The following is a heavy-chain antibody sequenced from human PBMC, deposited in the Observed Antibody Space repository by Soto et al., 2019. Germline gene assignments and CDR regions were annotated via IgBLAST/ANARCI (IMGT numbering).Heavy chain of an antibody. Sequence: EVQLLESGGGLVQPGGSLRISCAASGFTFSSYAMSWVRQAPGKGLEWVSAISAGGGNTYYRDSVKGRFTISRDNFKNTLYLQMNSLRAEDTAVYFCAQTTPSIHWFDPWGQGTLVTVSS. CDR1: GFTFSSYA. CDR3: AQTTPSIHWFDP. V-gene: IGHV3-23*01. J-gene: IGHJ5*02. CDR2: ISAGGGNT.